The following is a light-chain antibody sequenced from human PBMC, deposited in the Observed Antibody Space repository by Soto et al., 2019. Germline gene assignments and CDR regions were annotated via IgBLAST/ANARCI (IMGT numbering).Light chain of an antibody. Sequence: ERVMTQSPATLSVSPGERATLSCRASQSVRSHLAWYQHNPGQAPRLRIYGASSRPAGVPARFSGSGSGTEFPLAIISLQSGEFVVYYWQQYNHWPETFGEGTKVEIK. CDR1: QSVRSH. V-gene: IGKV3-15*01. J-gene: IGKJ1*01. CDR2: GAS. CDR3: QQYNHWPET.